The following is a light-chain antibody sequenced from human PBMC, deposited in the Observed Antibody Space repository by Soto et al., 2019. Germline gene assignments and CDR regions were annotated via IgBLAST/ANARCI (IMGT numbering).Light chain of an antibody. CDR2: DVS. CDR1: SSDVGGYNY. CDR3: SSYTSSSTPGV. Sequence: QSALTQPASVSGSPGQSITISCTGTSSDVGGYNYVSWYQQHPGKAPKLMIYDVSNRPSGVSNRFSGSKSGNTASLTISGLQAEHEADYYCSSYTSSSTPGVFGTGTKLTVL. V-gene: IGLV2-14*01. J-gene: IGLJ1*01.